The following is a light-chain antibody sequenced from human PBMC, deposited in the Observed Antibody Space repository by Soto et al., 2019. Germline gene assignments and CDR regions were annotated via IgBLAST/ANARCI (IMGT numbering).Light chain of an antibody. V-gene: IGKV1-5*03. Sequence: SQTISSWLAWYQQKPGKAPKLLIYKASTLKSGVPSRFSGSGSLSEFTLTLSSLQCDDCVPDYSQYRTGYSGAFGQGTKVDIK. CDR2: KAS. CDR1: QTISSW. CDR3: QYRTGYSGA. J-gene: IGKJ1*01.